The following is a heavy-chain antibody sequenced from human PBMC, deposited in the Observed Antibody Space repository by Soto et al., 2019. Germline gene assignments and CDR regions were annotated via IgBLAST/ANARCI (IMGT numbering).Heavy chain of an antibody. V-gene: IGHV3-30*18. CDR2: ISYDGSNK. CDR1: GFNFRSYG. D-gene: IGHD3-9*01. Sequence: GGSLRLSCAASGFNFRSYGMHRVRQAPGKGLEWVAVISYDGSNKYYADSVKGRFTISRDNSKNTLYLQMNSLRAEDTVVYYCAKDRRVLTGSIDYWGQGTLVTVSS. J-gene: IGHJ4*02. CDR3: AKDRRVLTGSIDY.